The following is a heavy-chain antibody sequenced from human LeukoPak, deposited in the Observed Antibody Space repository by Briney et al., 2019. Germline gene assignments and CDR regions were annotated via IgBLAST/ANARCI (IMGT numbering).Heavy chain of an antibody. V-gene: IGHV3-23*01. CDR2: LSGSGGST. CDR1: GFTFSSYA. Sequence: GGSLRLSCAASGFTFSSYAMSWVRQAPGKGLEGVSALSGSGGSTYYADSVKGRFTISRDNSKNTLYLQMNSLRAEDTAVYYCAKSTYYGDYGYYYGMDVWGQGTTVTVSS. CDR3: AKSTYYGDYGYYYGMDV. D-gene: IGHD4-17*01. J-gene: IGHJ6*02.